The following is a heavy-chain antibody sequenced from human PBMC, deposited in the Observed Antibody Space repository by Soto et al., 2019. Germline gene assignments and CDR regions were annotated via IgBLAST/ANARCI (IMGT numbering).Heavy chain of an antibody. V-gene: IGHV4-34*01. CDR1: DGSFSGYY. Sequence: PSETLSLTCAVYDGSFSGYYWSWIRQPPGKWLEWIGEINHSGSTNYNRSLKSRVSISVDTCKSQFPLKLSSVTAADTAVYECAGAPEHDDGYPFDYSDQGTLVNVTA. CDR2: INHSGST. J-gene: IGHJ4*02. D-gene: IGHD1-1*01. CDR3: AGAPEHDDGYPFDY.